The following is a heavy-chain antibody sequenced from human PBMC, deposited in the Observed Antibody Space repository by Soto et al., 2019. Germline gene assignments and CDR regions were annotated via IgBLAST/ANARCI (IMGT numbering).Heavy chain of an antibody. CDR1: ESTFNNYG. J-gene: IGHJ4*02. D-gene: IGHD6-13*01. Sequence: QVPLVQSGADVKKPGSSVRVSCKASESTFNNYGISWIRQAPGHGLEWMGGIIPIFGTPNYAQKFQGRVTIPADKSSTTAYMVLTRLISDVTAVYFCARVLEGSSWNAIDFWGQGTRVTVSS. CDR3: ARVLEGSSWNAIDF. CDR2: IIPIFGTP. V-gene: IGHV1-69*06.